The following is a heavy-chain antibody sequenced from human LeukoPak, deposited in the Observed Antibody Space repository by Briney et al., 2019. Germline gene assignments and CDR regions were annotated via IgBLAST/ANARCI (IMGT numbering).Heavy chain of an antibody. CDR1: GYTFTSYG. J-gene: IGHJ6*03. D-gene: IGHD3-10*01. CDR2: ISAYNGNT. CDR3: ARCLSRHDPRDYYYYYMDV. V-gene: IGHV1-18*01. Sequence: ASVKVSCKASGYTFTSYGISWVRQAPGQGLEWMGWISAYNGNTNYAQKLQGRVTMTTDTSTSTAYMELRSLRSDDTAVYYCARCLSRHDPRDYYYYYMDVWGKGTTVTISS.